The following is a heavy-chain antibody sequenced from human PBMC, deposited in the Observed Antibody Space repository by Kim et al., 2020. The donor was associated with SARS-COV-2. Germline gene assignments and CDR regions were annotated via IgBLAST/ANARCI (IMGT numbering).Heavy chain of an antibody. Sequence: SETLSLTCAVYGGSFSGYYWSWIRQPPGKGLEWIGEINHSGSTNYNPSLKSRVTISVDTSKNQFSLKLSSVTAADTAVYYCARGYFRIRITMVRGTYYFDYWGQGTLVTVSS. CDR1: GGSFSGYY. CDR2: INHSGST. D-gene: IGHD3-10*01. CDR3: ARGYFRIRITMVRGTYYFDY. J-gene: IGHJ4*02. V-gene: IGHV4-34*01.